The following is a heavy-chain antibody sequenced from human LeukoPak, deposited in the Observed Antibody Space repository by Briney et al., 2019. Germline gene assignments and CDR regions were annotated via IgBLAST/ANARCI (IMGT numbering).Heavy chain of an antibody. CDR2: ISSSSTTI. V-gene: IGHV3-48*04. Sequence: GGSLRLSCAASGFTFSTYTMNWVRQAPGKGLEWVSYISSSSTTIYYADSVKGRFAISRDNAKSSLFLQMNSLRAEDTAVYYCAAGVFDYWGQGTLVTVSS. CDR3: AAGVFDY. J-gene: IGHJ4*02. CDR1: GFTFSTYT. D-gene: IGHD3-10*01.